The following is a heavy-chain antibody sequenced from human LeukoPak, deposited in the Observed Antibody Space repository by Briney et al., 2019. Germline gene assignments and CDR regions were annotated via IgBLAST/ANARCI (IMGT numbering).Heavy chain of an antibody. CDR3: ARGKAYCTNGVCYSFDI. CDR1: GGSISPYY. Sequence: SETLSLTCTVSGGSISPYYWSWIRQPPGKGLEWIGYIYHSGSTNYSPSLKSRVTISADTSKNQFSLKLSSVTAADTAVYYCARGKAYCTNGVCYSFDIWGQGTMVTVSS. V-gene: IGHV4-59*01. CDR2: IYHSGST. D-gene: IGHD2-8*01. J-gene: IGHJ3*02.